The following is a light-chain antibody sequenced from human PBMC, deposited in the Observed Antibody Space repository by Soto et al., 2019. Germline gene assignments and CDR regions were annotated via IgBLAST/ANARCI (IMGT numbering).Light chain of an antibody. J-gene: IGLJ2*01. Sequence: QSALTQPASVSGSPGQSITISCTGTSSDVGSDNLVSWYQQHPGKAPKLMIYEGSKRPSGVSNRFSGSKSGNTASLTISGLQAEDEADYYCCSYAGSSTCDVVFGGGTKLTVL. CDR1: SSDVGSDNL. CDR2: EGS. V-gene: IGLV2-23*01. CDR3: CSYAGSSTCDVV.